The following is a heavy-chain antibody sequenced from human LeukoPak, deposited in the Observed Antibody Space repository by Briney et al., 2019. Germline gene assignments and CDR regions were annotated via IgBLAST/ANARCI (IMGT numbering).Heavy chain of an antibody. CDR1: GFTFSSYV. CDR3: ARGYYDSSGYYLIDY. D-gene: IGHD3-22*01. J-gene: IGHJ4*02. V-gene: IGHV3-33*03. CDR2: IWFDGNNK. Sequence: GRSLRLSCAASGFTFSSYVMHWVRQAPGKGLEWVTIIWFDGNNKYYADSVKGRFTISRDNAKNTLYLQMNSLRAEDTAVYYCARGYYDSSGYYLIDYWGQGTLVTVSS.